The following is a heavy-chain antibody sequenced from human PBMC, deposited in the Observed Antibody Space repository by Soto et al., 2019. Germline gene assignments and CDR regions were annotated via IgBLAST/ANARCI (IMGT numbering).Heavy chain of an antibody. Sequence: GGSLRLSCAASGFTFSSYGMHWVRQAPGKGLEWVAVIWYDGSNKYYADSVKGRFTISRDNSKNTLYLQMNSLRAEDTAVYYCARAMDSSGWDYYYYMDVWGKGTTVTVSS. D-gene: IGHD6-19*01. V-gene: IGHV3-33*01. CDR1: GFTFSSYG. CDR3: ARAMDSSGWDYYYYMDV. J-gene: IGHJ6*03. CDR2: IWYDGSNK.